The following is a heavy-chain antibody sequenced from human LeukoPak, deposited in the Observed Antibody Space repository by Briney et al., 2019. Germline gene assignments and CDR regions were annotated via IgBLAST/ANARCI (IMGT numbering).Heavy chain of an antibody. D-gene: IGHD2-15*01. CDR3: ARDPGYCSGGSCYSDYYYYYYMDV. Sequence: SETLSLTCTVSGGSISTSNYYWGWIRQPPGKGLEWIGNIFYSGSTYYSPSLKSRVTISLDTSRNQFSLKLNSVTAADTAVYYCARDPGYCSGGSCYSDYYYYYYMDVWGKGTTVTVSS. V-gene: IGHV4-39*07. CDR1: GGSISTSNYY. CDR2: IFYSGST. J-gene: IGHJ6*03.